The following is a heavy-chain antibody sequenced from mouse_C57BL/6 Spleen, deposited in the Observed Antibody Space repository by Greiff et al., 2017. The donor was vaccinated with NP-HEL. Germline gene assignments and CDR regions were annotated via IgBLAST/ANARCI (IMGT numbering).Heavy chain of an antibody. J-gene: IGHJ1*03. Sequence: QVQLKQPGAELVRPGTSVKLSCKASGYTFTSYWMHWVKQRPGQGLEWIGVIDPSDSYTNYNQKFKGKATLTVDTSSSTAYMQLSSLTSEDSAVYYCARNYYGSSHWYFDVWGTGTTVTVSS. CDR1: GYTFTSYW. D-gene: IGHD1-1*01. V-gene: IGHV1-59*01. CDR2: IDPSDSYT. CDR3: ARNYYGSSHWYFDV.